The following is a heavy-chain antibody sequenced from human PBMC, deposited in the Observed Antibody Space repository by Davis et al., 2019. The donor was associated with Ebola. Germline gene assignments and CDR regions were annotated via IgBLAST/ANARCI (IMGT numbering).Heavy chain of an antibody. CDR3: ARAPYGSSPTDY. CDR2: ISAYNGNT. V-gene: IGHV1-18*04. D-gene: IGHD3-10*01. Sequence: AASVKVSCKASGYTFTSYGISWVRQAPGQGLEWMGWISAYNGNTNYAQKFQGRVTMTRDTSTSTVYMELSSLRSEDTAVYYCARAPYGSSPTDYWGQGTLVTVSS. CDR1: GYTFTSYG. J-gene: IGHJ4*02.